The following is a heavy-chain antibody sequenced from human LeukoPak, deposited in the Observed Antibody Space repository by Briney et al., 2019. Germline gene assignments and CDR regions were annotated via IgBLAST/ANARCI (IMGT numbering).Heavy chain of an antibody. J-gene: IGHJ4*02. Sequence: PGRSLRLSCAAFGFTFDDYAMHWVRQAPGKGLEWVSGISWNSGSIGYADSVKGRFTISRDNAKNSLYLQMNSLRAEDTALYYCAKDITDYGDYLFDYWGQGTLVTVSS. V-gene: IGHV3-9*01. D-gene: IGHD4-17*01. CDR1: GFTFDDYA. CDR2: ISWNSGSI. CDR3: AKDITDYGDYLFDY.